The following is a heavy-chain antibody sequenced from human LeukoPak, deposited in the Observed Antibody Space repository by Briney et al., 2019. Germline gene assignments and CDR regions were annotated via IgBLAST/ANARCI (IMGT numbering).Heavy chain of an antibody. V-gene: IGHV3-7*01. CDR1: GFTFSTYW. Sequence: GRSLRLSCAASGFTFSTYWMSWVRQAPGKGLEWVANMKQDGSEKYYVDSVMGRFTISRDNAKNSLYLQMNSLRAEDTAVYYCARDKIVGATTLDYWGQGTLVTVSS. CDR3: ARDKIVGATTLDY. J-gene: IGHJ4*02. CDR2: MKQDGSEK. D-gene: IGHD1-26*01.